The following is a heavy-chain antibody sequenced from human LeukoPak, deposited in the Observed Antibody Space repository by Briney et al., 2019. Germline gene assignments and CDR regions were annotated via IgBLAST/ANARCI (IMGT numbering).Heavy chain of an antibody. D-gene: IGHD6-19*01. J-gene: IGHJ3*02. V-gene: IGHV3-11*01. Sequence: GGSLRLSCAASGFTFSDYYMSWIRQAPGKGLEWVSYISSSGSTIYYADSVKGRFTISRDNAKNSLYLQMNSLRAEATAVYYCARPYSSGSKGAFDIWGQGTMVTVSS. CDR1: GFTFSDYY. CDR2: ISSSGSTI. CDR3: ARPYSSGSKGAFDI.